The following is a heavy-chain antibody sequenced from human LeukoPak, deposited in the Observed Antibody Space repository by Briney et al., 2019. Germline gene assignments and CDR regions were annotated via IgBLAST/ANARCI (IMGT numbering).Heavy chain of an antibody. J-gene: IGHJ4*02. CDR3: ARGVEGYYGSGSYYY. CDR2: INHSGST. CDR1: GGSFSGYY. Sequence: SETLSLTCAVYGGSFSGYYWSWIRQPPGKGLGWIGEINHSGSTNYNPSLKSRVTISVDTSKNLFSLKLSSVTAADTAVYYCARGVEGYYGSGSYYYWGQGTLVTVSS. V-gene: IGHV4-34*01. D-gene: IGHD3-10*01.